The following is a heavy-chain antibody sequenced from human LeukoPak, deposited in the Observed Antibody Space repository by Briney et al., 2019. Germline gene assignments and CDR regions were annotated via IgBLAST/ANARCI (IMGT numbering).Heavy chain of an antibody. CDR2: ITTGSDAT. D-gene: IGHD6-19*01. CDR1: GFSFSNYA. Sequence: GGSLRLSCAASGFSFSNYAMSWVRQAPGKGLEYVSGITTGSDATYDADSVKGRFTISRDNSKNTLFLQMKSLRVEDTAVYYCARGGRERYSSGWTDAFDIWGQGTMVTVSS. CDR3: ARGGRERYSSGWTDAFDI. J-gene: IGHJ3*02. V-gene: IGHV3-23*01.